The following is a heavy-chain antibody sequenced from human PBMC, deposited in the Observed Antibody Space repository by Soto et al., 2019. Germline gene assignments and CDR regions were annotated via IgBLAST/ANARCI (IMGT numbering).Heavy chain of an antibody. Sequence: QVHLVQSGPEVKKPGSSVKVSCRSSGGTFRTYAISWVRQAPGQGLEWMGWLHPVFGTPAYGPRFQGRVNITADESSSTSYMELTGLRSDDTAVYYCARSESRNGYNQDYYFDYWGQGTLVAVSS. CDR1: GGTFRTYA. CDR3: ARSESRNGYNQDYYFDY. J-gene: IGHJ4*02. CDR2: LHPVFGTP. V-gene: IGHV1-69*01. D-gene: IGHD3-10*01.